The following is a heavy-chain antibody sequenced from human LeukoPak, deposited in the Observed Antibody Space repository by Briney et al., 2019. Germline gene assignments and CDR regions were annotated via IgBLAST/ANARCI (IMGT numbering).Heavy chain of an antibody. J-gene: IGHJ3*02. CDR1: GSMFDEYG. Sequence: RPGGSLSLSCAASGSMFDEYGMTWVRQVPGRGLEWVSGINWNGANTGYGDSVKGRFTVSRDNAKNSLHLHMRSLRAEDTALYYCARVQYDTSGFYNAFDIWGQGTMVIVSS. CDR2: INWNGANT. V-gene: IGHV3-20*04. D-gene: IGHD3-22*01. CDR3: ARVQYDTSGFYNAFDI.